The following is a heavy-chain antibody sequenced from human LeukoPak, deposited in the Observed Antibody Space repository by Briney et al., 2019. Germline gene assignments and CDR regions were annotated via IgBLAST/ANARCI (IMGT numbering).Heavy chain of an antibody. J-gene: IGHJ5*02. V-gene: IGHV3-48*03. Sequence: GGSLRLSCAASGFIVSSYEMNWVRRAPGQGLEGVSFIASDSTIYYADSVKGRFTLSRDNAKNSLYLQMSSLRAEDTAVYYCARDSSGYFHWFDPWGQGTLVTVSS. D-gene: IGHD3-22*01. CDR1: GFIVSSYE. CDR2: IASDSTI. CDR3: ARDSSGYFHWFDP.